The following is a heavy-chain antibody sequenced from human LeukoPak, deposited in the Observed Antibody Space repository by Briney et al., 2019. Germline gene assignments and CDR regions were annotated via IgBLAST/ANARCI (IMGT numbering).Heavy chain of an antibody. Sequence: GASVKVSCKASGYTFTSYDINWVRQATGQGLEWMGWMNPNSGNTGYAQKFQGRVTMTRNTSISTAYMELSSLRSEDTAVYYCARGRELLRTYYYYYMDVWGKGTTVTISS. CDR1: GYTFTSYD. J-gene: IGHJ6*03. D-gene: IGHD1-26*01. CDR2: MNPNSGNT. CDR3: ARGRELLRTYYYYYMDV. V-gene: IGHV1-8*01.